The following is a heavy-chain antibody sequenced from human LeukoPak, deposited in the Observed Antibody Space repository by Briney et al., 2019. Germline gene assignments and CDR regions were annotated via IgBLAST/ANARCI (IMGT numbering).Heavy chain of an antibody. V-gene: IGHV3-21*01. J-gene: IGHJ3*02. CDR2: ISTSSSYI. CDR1: GFTFSSYA. Sequence: GRSLRLSCAASGFTFSSYAMNWVRQAPGKGLEWVSFISTSSSYIYYADSVKGRFTISRDNAKNSLYLQMNSLRAEDTAVYYCARGRDGYTLIDAFDIWGQGTMVTVFS. CDR3: ARGRDGYTLIDAFDI. D-gene: IGHD5-24*01.